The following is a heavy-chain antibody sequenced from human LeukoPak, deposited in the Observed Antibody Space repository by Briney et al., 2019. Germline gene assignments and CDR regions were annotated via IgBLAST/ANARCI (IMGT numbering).Heavy chain of an antibody. D-gene: IGHD1-1*01. CDR1: GFTLSNYW. CDR2: IKQDGSEK. Sequence: PGGSLRLSCAASGFTLSNYWMSWVRQAPGKGLEWVANIKQDGSEKYYVDSVKGRFTISRDNAKNSLYLQMNSLRAEDTAVYYCARENWNDFNYWGQETLVTVSS. J-gene: IGHJ4*02. V-gene: IGHV3-7*04. CDR3: ARENWNDFNY.